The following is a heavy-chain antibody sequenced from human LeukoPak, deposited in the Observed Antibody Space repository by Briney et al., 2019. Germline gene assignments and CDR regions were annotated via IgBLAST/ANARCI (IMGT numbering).Heavy chain of an antibody. D-gene: IGHD6-13*01. CDR3: AREGEYSSSWYADY. Sequence: SETLSLTCAVYGGSFSGYYWSWIRQPPGKGLEWIGEINHSGSTNYNPSLKSRVTISVDKSKNQFSLKLSSVTAADTAVYYCAREGEYSSSWYADYWGQGTLVTVSS. J-gene: IGHJ4*02. CDR2: INHSGST. CDR1: GGSFSGYY. V-gene: IGHV4-34*01.